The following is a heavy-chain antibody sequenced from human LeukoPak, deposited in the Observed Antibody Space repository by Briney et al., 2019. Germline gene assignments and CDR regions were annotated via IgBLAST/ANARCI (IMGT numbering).Heavy chain of an antibody. Sequence: GGSLRLSCEVSGFMFRSYWMDWVRQAPGRGQEWVANINQDGSEKYFVDSVKGRFTISRDNAKNSLYLQMNSLRAEDTAVYYCSRALEVWGKGTTVTVSS. J-gene: IGHJ6*04. CDR3: SRALEV. V-gene: IGHV3-7*01. CDR1: GFMFRSYW. CDR2: INQDGSEK.